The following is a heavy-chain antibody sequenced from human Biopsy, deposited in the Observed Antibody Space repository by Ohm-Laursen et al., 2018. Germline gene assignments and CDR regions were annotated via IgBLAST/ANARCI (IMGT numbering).Heavy chain of an antibody. V-gene: IGHV3-48*04. CDR3: ARSPGRDRMDV. J-gene: IGHJ6*02. CDR2: INVYSNKK. CDR1: EFTFSGYS. D-gene: IGHD1-14*01. Sequence: SLRLSCSASEFTFSGYSMNWVRQAPGRGLEWVSYINVYSNKKYYADSVKGRFIVSRDNDKNSLYLQMNSLSAEDTAVYHCARSPGRDRMDVWGQGTTVIVSS.